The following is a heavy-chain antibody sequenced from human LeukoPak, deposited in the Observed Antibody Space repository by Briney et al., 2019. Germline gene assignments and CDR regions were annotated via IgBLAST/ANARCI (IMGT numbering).Heavy chain of an antibody. CDR2: INRRGHT. CDR1: GFTFDRFT. CDR3: AKEVDCPSDCLFFHS. J-gene: IGHJ4*02. Sequence: GGSLRLSCAASGFTFDRFTIHWVRQTPGKGLEWVSLINRRGHTFYADSVKGRFTISRDNSRNSVFLRMNSLRPEDTALYHCAKEVDCPSDCLFFHSWGQGTLVTVSS. V-gene: IGHV3-43*01. D-gene: IGHD2-21*02.